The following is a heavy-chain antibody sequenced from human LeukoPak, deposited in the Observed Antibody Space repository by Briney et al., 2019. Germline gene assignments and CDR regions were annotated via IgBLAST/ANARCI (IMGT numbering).Heavy chain of an antibody. Sequence: ASVKVSCKASGYTFTGYYMHWVRQAPGQGLEWMGWINPNSGGTNYAQKFQGRVTMTRDTSISTAYMELSRLRSDDTAVYYCARMAVAGTYYYYYSMDVWGQGTTVTVSS. V-gene: IGHV1-2*02. CDR2: INPNSGGT. J-gene: IGHJ6*02. CDR1: GYTFTGYY. D-gene: IGHD6-19*01. CDR3: ARMAVAGTYYYYYSMDV.